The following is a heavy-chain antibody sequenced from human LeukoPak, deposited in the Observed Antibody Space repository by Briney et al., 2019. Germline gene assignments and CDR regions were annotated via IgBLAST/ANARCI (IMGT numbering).Heavy chain of an antibody. J-gene: IGHJ4*02. CDR2: IWYDGSNE. Sequence: GRSLRLSCAASGFTFGSYGMHWVRQAPGKGLEWVAVIWYDGSNEYYADSVKGRFTISRGNSKNTLYLQMNSLRAEDTAVYYCARALAVDYWGQGTLVTVSS. CDR1: GFTFGSYG. CDR3: ARALAVDY. D-gene: IGHD6-13*01. V-gene: IGHV3-33*01.